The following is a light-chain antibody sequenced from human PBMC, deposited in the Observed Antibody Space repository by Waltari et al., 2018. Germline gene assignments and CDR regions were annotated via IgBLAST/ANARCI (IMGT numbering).Light chain of an antibody. CDR1: RDISRW. Sequence: DIQMTQSPSSVSASLGDRVTITCRASRDISRWLAWYQQKPGKAPKFLIYDASTLQSGVPSRFSGSGSGREFTLTITSLQPEDFSTYYCQQGNDFPLTFGGGTKVEMK. J-gene: IGKJ4*01. CDR3: QQGNDFPLT. CDR2: DAS. V-gene: IGKV1-12*01.